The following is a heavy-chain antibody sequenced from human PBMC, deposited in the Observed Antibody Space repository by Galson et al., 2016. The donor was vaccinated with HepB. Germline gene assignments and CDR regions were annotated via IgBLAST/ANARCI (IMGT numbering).Heavy chain of an antibody. Sequence: SVKVSCQASGYSFPKFSTTWVRQPPGQGLEWVGWVSPNNGNTKYAQKFQDRLTLTTDTSTRTAYMDLGSLTSDDTAVYFCARNAVRGDYWGQGSLLTVLS. V-gene: IGHV1-18*01. CDR1: GYSFPKFS. CDR2: VSPNNGNT. D-gene: IGHD6-19*01. J-gene: IGHJ4*02. CDR3: ARNAVRGDY.